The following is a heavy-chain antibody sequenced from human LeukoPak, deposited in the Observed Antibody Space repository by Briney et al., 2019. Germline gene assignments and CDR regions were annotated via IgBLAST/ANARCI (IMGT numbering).Heavy chain of an antibody. V-gene: IGHV3-53*01. CDR1: GFTVSSNY. CDR3: ASPRGSYEVDAFDI. J-gene: IGHJ3*02. D-gene: IGHD1-26*01. CDR2: IYSGGST. Sequence: GGSLRLSCAASGFTVSSNYMSWVRQAPGKGLEWVSVIYSGGSTYYADSVKGRFTISRDNSKNTLYLQMNSLRAEDTAVYYCASPRGSYEVDAFDIWGQGTMVTV.